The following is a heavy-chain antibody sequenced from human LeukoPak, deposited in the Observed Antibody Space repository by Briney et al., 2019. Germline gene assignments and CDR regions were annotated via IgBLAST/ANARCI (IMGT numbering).Heavy chain of an antibody. D-gene: IGHD1-26*01. Sequence: ASVKVSCKASGYTFTSSGISWVRQAPGQGLEWMGGFDPEDGETIYAQKFQGRVTMTEDTSTDTAYMELSSLRSEDTAVYYCATGSIVGATGVFDYWGQGTLVTVSS. CDR2: FDPEDGET. CDR3: ATGSIVGATGVFDY. V-gene: IGHV1-24*01. J-gene: IGHJ4*02. CDR1: GYTFTSSG.